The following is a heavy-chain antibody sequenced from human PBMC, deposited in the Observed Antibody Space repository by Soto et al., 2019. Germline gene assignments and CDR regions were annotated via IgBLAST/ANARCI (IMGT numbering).Heavy chain of an antibody. CDR3: AKDRPGEWELPSGMDV. J-gene: IGHJ6*02. V-gene: IGHV3-23*01. CDR1: GFTFSSYA. D-gene: IGHD1-26*01. CDR2: ISGSGGST. Sequence: EVQLLESGGGLVQPGGSLRLSCAASGFTFSSYAMSWVRQAPGKGLEWVSAISGSGGSTYYADSVKGRFTISRDNSKNTLYLQMNSLRAEDTAVYYCAKDRPGEWELPSGMDVWGQGTTVTVSS.